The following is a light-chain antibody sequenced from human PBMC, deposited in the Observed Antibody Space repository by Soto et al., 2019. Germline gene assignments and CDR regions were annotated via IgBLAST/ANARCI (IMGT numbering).Light chain of an antibody. CDR1: QSLLQSNGNNY. J-gene: IGKJ4*01. Sequence: DIVMTQSPLSLPVTPGETASISCRSSQSLLQSNGNNYLGWFVQKPGQSPQLLIYLGSSRASGVSDRFSASGSGTDVALKISRVEAKDVVIYYCMQVLQTPPTFGGATKVSIK. V-gene: IGKV2-28*01. CDR3: MQVLQTPPT. CDR2: LGS.